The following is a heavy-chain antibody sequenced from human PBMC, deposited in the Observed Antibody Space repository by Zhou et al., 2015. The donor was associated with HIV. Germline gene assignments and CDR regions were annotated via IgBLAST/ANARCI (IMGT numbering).Heavy chain of an antibody. CDR3: AREGWGSWYFDL. J-gene: IGHJ2*01. Sequence: QVQLVQSGAEVKKPGSSVKVSCKASGGTFSNYAISWVRQAPGQGLEWMGGIIPIFGTANYAQKFQGRVTITADDSTSIVFMELSSLRSEDTAVYYCAREGWGSWYFDLWGRGTLVSVSS. V-gene: IGHV1-69*01. CDR2: IIPIFGTA. D-gene: IGHD7-27*01. CDR1: GGTFSNYA.